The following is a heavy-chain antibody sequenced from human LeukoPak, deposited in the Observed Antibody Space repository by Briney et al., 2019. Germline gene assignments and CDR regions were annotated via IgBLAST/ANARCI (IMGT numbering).Heavy chain of an antibody. CDR2: ISSSSSYI. V-gene: IGHV3-21*01. J-gene: IGHJ4*02. CDR1: GFTFSSYS. Sequence: KPGGSLRLSCAASGFTFSSYSMNWVRQAPGKGLEWVSSISSSSSYIYYADSVKGRFTISRDNAKNSLYLQMNSLRAEDTAVYYCAKDQRGYCSGGSCYPSTHWGQGTLVTVSS. CDR3: AKDQRGYCSGGSCYPSTH. D-gene: IGHD2-15*01.